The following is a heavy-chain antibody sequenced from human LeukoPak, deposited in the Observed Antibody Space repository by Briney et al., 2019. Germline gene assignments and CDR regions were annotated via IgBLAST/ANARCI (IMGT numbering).Heavy chain of an antibody. D-gene: IGHD5-18*01. CDR1: GFTFDDYG. Sequence: PGGSLRLSCAASGFTFDDYGMSWVRQAPGKGLEWVANIKEDGSEKNYVDSVKGRFTISRDNAKNSLYLQMNSLRAEDTAVYYCARDAGYGYDRFDYWGQGTQVTVSS. CDR2: IKEDGSEK. J-gene: IGHJ4*02. CDR3: ARDAGYGYDRFDY. V-gene: IGHV3-7*01.